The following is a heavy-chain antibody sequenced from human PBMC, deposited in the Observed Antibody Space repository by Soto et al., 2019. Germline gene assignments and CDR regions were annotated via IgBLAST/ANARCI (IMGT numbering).Heavy chain of an antibody. CDR2: IYSGGST. Sequence: VQLVESGGGLVQPGGSLRLSCAASGFTVSSNYMSWVRQAPGKGLEWVSVIYSGGSTYYADSVKGRFTISRHNSKNTLYLQMNSLRAEDTAVYYCARAIRTVTNANWFDPWGQGTLVTVSS. J-gene: IGHJ5*02. V-gene: IGHV3-53*04. CDR1: GFTVSSNY. CDR3: ARAIRTVTNANWFDP. D-gene: IGHD4-17*01.